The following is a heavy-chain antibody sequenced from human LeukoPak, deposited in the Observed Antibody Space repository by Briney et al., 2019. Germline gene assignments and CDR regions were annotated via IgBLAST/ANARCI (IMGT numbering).Heavy chain of an antibody. CDR2: TYLRSNWNK. D-gene: IGHD5-12*01. CDR3: ARNLRPDFDY. V-gene: IGHV6-1*01. CDR1: GDSVSSSSSA. Sequence: QTPSLTCAISGDSVSSSSSAWNWIRQLPSGRIEWLVRTYLRSNWNKDYAETVKGRMTIDPDTYKNQFSLQLNSVTPEDTALYYCARNLRPDFDYWGRGTLVTVAS. J-gene: IGHJ4*02.